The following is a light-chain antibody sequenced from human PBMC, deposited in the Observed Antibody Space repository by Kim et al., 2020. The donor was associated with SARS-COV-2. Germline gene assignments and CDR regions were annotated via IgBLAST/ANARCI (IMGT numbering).Light chain of an antibody. CDR2: SAS. CDR3: QQASSVPFT. Sequence: DIQMTQSPSSVSAPVGDRVTITCRASQGISDWLAWYHQQPGKAPKILIYSASSLQSGVPSRFSGSGSGTDFTLTITNLQPEDLGNYYWQQASSVPFTVGRGTKVDIK. J-gene: IGKJ4*01. CDR1: QGISDW. V-gene: IGKV1-12*01.